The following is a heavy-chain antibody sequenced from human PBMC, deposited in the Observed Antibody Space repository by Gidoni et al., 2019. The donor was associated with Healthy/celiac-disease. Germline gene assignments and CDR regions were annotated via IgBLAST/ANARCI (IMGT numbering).Heavy chain of an antibody. D-gene: IGHD3-16*01. CDR2: SNHSGST. CDR1: RGSFSGYY. J-gene: IGHJ4*02. CDR3: ARVRRGRLRQTRFDY. Sequence: QVQLQPSAAGLLKPSETLSLTCAVYRGSFSGYYWSWTRQPQGKGLEWNGKSNHSGSTNYNPSLKSRVTRSVDTSKNQCSLKLSSVTAADTAVYYCARVRRGRLRQTRFDYWGQGTLVTVSS. V-gene: IGHV4-34*01.